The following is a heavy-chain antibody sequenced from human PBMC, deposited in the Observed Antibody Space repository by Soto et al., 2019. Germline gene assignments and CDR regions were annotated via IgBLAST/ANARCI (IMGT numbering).Heavy chain of an antibody. J-gene: IGHJ5*02. D-gene: IGHD6-6*01. CDR3: ARGSFSSSSSWFDP. CDR1: GGSINSDANF. CDR2: ISYTGRT. Sequence: SETLSLTXTVSGGSINSDANFWSWIRQLPGRGLEWTGYISYTGRTYYTPSLNSRLTISLDTSKNLFSLRLSAVTAADTAVYFCARGSFSSSSSWFDPWGQGTLVTVSS. V-gene: IGHV4-31*02.